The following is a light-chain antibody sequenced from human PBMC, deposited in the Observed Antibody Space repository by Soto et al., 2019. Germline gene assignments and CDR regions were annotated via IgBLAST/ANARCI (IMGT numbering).Light chain of an antibody. J-gene: IGKJ1*01. CDR1: QGISTY. CDR3: QHYNSYPWT. CDR2: AAS. Sequence: DIQMTQSPSSLSASVGDRVTITCRASQGISTYLNWYQQKPGKAPKLLIYAASSLQSGVPSRFSGSGSETDFTLTISSLQPDDFATYHCQHYNSYPWTFGQGTKVDIK. V-gene: IGKV1-16*01.